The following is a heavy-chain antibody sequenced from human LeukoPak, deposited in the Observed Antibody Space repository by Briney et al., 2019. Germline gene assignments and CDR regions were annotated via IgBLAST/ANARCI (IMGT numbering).Heavy chain of an antibody. V-gene: IGHV3-30*03. D-gene: IGHD3-9*01. CDR2: ISYDGSNK. CDR1: GFTFSSYG. Sequence: PGRSLRLSCAASGFTFSSYGMHWVRQAPGKGLEWVAVISYDGSNKYYADSVKGRFTISRDNSKNTLYLQMNGLRAEDTAVYYCARNSWVTYDILTGCIDYWGQGTLVTVSS. CDR3: ARNSWVTYDILTGCIDY. J-gene: IGHJ4*02.